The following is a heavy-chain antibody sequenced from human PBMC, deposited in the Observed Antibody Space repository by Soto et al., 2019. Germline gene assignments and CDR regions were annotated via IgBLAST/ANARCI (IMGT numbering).Heavy chain of an antibody. V-gene: IGHV4-59*01. J-gene: IGHJ3*01. CDR1: GDSISSYF. CDR2: MFHSGRT. Sequence: NPSETLSLTCTVSGDSISSYFWTWIRQPPGKALEWIGYMFHSGRTNYNPSLTSRVTMSADTSNNQFSLTLTSVTAADTAVYYCAKAVKYYDSTGYDAFAVWGQGIMVTV. CDR3: AKAVKYYDSTGYDAFAV. D-gene: IGHD3-22*01.